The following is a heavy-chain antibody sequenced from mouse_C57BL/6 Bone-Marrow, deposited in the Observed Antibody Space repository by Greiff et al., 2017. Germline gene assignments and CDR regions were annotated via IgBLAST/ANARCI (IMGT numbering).Heavy chain of an antibody. Sequence: VQLVESGPGLVQPSQSLSITCTVSGFSLTSYGVHWVRQSPGKGLEWLGVIWRGGSTDYNAAFMSRLSITKDNSKSQVFFKMNSLQADDTAIYYCAKGILRPRDCAMDYCGQGTSVTVSS. CDR3: AKGILRPRDCAMDY. V-gene: IGHV2-5*01. J-gene: IGHJ4*01. CDR1: GFSLTSYG. D-gene: IGHD1-2*01. CDR2: IWRGGST.